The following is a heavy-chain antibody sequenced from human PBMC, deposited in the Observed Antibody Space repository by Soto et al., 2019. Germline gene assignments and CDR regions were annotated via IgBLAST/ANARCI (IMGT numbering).Heavy chain of an antibody. CDR3: ARVRLYGDYCWFDP. D-gene: IGHD4-17*01. CDR2: INYSGNT. Sequence: PSETLSLTCTVSGASITTGGYYWSWVRQHPGKGLEWIGHINYSGNTYYSPSLTSRVMMSADTSENHFSLKLSSVTAADTVMYYCARVRLYGDYCWFDPWGQGTLVTVSS. CDR1: GASITTGGYY. J-gene: IGHJ5*02. V-gene: IGHV4-31*03.